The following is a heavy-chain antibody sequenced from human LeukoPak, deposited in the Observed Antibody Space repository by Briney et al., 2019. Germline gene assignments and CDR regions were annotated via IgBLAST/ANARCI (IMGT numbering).Heavy chain of an antibody. J-gene: IGHJ5*02. Sequence: PGGPLRLSCVASGFTLRSYSMNWVRQAPGKGLEWVSVISSTSSYIRYAESVKGRFTISRDNAKNSLFLEMKSLRAEDTAVYYCAREAWFDPWGQGTLVTVSS. CDR3: AREAWFDP. V-gene: IGHV3-21*06. CDR1: GFTLRSYS. CDR2: ISSTSSYI.